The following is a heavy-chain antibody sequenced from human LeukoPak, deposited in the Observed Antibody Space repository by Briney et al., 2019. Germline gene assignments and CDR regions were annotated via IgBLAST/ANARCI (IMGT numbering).Heavy chain of an antibody. CDR2: IRDDGDDQ. CDR1: GFSFRNYG. J-gene: IGHJ4*02. Sequence: GGSLRLSCAASGFSFRNYGMYWVRQAPGKGLEWVSFIRDDGDDQYYADSVKGRFTISRDNSKNTLYLQMNSLRAEDTAVYYCARVDARRSGYLDYWGQGTLVTVSS. D-gene: IGHD2-15*01. CDR3: ARVDARRSGYLDY. V-gene: IGHV3-30*02.